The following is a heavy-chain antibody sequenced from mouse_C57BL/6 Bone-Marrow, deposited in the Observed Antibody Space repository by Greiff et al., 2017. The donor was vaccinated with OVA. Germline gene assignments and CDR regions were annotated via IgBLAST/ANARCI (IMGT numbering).Heavy chain of an antibody. J-gene: IGHJ2*01. Sequence: EVQLQQSGAELVRPGASVKLSCTASGFNIKDDYMHWVKQRPEQGLEWIGWIDPENGDTEYASKFQGKATITADTSSNTAYLQLSSLTSEDTAVYYCTTWGYYYYDYPDYWGQGTTLTVSS. V-gene: IGHV14-4*01. CDR2: IDPENGDT. CDR1: GFNIKDDY. D-gene: IGHD2-4*01. CDR3: TTWGYYYYDYPDY.